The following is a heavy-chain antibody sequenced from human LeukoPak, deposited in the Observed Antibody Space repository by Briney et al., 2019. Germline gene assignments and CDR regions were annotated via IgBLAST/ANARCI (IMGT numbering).Heavy chain of an antibody. V-gene: IGHV1-18*01. CDR2: ISGNNDNP. Sequence: ASVRVSCKTSGYTFSNFGINWVRQAPGQGLEWMGWISGNNDNPNYGQKFQGRFTVTTDSSTSTAYMELRNLRFDDTAVYFCARDQATVATPWWDHWGQGTLVTVSS. CDR3: ARDQATVATPWWDH. CDR1: GYTFSNFG. J-gene: IGHJ4*02. D-gene: IGHD4-23*01.